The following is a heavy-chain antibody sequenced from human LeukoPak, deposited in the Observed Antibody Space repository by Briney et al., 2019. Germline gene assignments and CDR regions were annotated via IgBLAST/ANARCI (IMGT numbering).Heavy chain of an antibody. V-gene: IGHV1-18*01. J-gene: IGHJ4*02. CDR3: ARDPSNTSGYYAYFDS. Sequence: ASVKVSCKASGYTFTHHGISWVRQAPGQGLEWMGWISCYNGDTTYAQKFQGRVTMTTDKSTSTAYMEVRSLRSDDAAVYYCARDPSNTSGYYAYFDSWGQGTLVTVSS. CDR1: GYTFTHHG. D-gene: IGHD6-19*01. CDR2: ISCYNGDT.